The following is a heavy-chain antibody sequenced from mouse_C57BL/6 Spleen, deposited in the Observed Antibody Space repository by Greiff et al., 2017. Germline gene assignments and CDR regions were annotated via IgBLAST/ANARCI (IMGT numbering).Heavy chain of an antibody. CDR1: GFTFSSYA. CDR2: LSSGGDYI. CDR3: TREIGTTDFDV. V-gene: IGHV5-9-1*02. D-gene: IGHD1-1*01. Sequence: EVNVVESGEGLVKPGGSLKLSCAASGFTFSSYAMSWVRQTPEKRLEWVAYLSSGGDYIYYADTVKGRFTISRDNARNTLYLQMSSLKSEDAAMYYCTREIGTTDFDVWGTGTTVTVSS. J-gene: IGHJ1*03.